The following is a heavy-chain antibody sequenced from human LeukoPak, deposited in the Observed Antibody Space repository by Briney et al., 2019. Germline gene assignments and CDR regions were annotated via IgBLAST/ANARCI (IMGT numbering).Heavy chain of an antibody. CDR3: ARERSLLWFGEYEKRSFDY. CDR1: GYTFTSYA. J-gene: IGHJ4*02. Sequence: ASVKVSCKASGYTFTSYAMNWVRQAPGQGLEWMGWINTNTGNPTYAQGFTGRFVFSLDTSVSTAYLQISSLKAEDTAVYYCARERSLLWFGEYEKRSFDYWGQGTLVTVSS. V-gene: IGHV7-4-1*02. D-gene: IGHD3-10*01. CDR2: INTNTGNP.